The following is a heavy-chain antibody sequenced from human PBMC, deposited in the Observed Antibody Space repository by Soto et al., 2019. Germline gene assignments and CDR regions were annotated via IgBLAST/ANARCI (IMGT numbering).Heavy chain of an antibody. CDR2: TYYRSKWYN. CDR3: AKWAYGDYPGWADS. J-gene: IGHJ4*02. V-gene: IGHV6-1*01. CDR1: GDSVSINSAA. Sequence: WQTLSLTFAISGDSVSINSAAWNWIRQSPSRGLEWLGRTYYRSKWYNHYAVSVKSRITVNPDTSKNQFSLQLNSVTPEDTAVYYCAKWAYGDYPGWADSWGQGTLVTVSS. D-gene: IGHD4-17*01.